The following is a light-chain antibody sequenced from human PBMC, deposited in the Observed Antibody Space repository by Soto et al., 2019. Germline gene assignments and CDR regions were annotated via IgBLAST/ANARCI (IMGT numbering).Light chain of an antibody. CDR2: DVS. Sequence: QSGLAQPRSVSGSPGRSVTLSCTGTSSDVGAYNYVSWYQQHPGQVPKLIIYDVSKWPSGVPDRFSGSKSGNTASLTISGLQAEDEADYYCCSYAGSYSFVFGSGTKVTVL. J-gene: IGLJ1*01. V-gene: IGLV2-11*01. CDR1: SSDVGAYNY. CDR3: CSYAGSYSFV.